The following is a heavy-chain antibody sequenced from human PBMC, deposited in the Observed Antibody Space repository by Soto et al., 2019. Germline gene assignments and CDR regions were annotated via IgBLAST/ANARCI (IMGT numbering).Heavy chain of an antibody. J-gene: IGHJ4*02. Sequence: GGSLRLSCSASAFIFSAFAMYWVRQAPGKGLEYVSVISYNGGRTYYADSVKGRFTVSRDNSRNTVDLQMSSLRPDDTAIYYCVRGPSQGSSVFGPLDFWGQGILVTVYS. CDR2: ISYNGGRT. D-gene: IGHD3-3*01. CDR1: AFIFSAFA. CDR3: VRGPSQGSSVFGPLDF. V-gene: IGHV3-64D*06.